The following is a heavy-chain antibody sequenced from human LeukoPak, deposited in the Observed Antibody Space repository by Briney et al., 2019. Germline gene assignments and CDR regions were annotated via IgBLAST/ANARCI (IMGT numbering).Heavy chain of an antibody. CDR3: VKAPVVTYLEY. D-gene: IGHD3-22*01. Sequence: QPGGTLRLSCAASGFTFSNYGMSWVRQAPGKGLEWVSSISGSGGSTYYADSVKGRFTISRDNSKNTLYLQMNSLRAEDTAVYYCVKAPVVTYLEYWGQGTLVTVSS. CDR1: GFTFSNYG. J-gene: IGHJ4*02. CDR2: ISGSGGST. V-gene: IGHV3-23*01.